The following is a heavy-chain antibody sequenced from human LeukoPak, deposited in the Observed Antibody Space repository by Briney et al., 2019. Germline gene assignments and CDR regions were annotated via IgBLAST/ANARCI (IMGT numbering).Heavy chain of an antibody. CDR1: GFTFSSYA. Sequence: GGSLRLSCAASGFTFSSYAMHWVRQAPGKGLEWVAVISYDGSNKYYADSVKGRFTISRDNSKNTLYLQMNSLRTEDTALYYCAKAAVYSSSWTPFDDWGQGTLVTVSS. CDR2: ISYDGSNK. V-gene: IGHV3-30-3*01. D-gene: IGHD6-13*01. J-gene: IGHJ4*02. CDR3: AKAAVYSSSWTPFDD.